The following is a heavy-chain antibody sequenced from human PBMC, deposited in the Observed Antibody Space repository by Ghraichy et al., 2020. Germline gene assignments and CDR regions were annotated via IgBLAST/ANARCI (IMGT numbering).Heavy chain of an antibody. CDR1: GFTFSTYT. Sequence: GGSLRLSCAASGFTFSTYTMAWVRQAPGKGLEWVAHISSSSSNIHYADSVKGRFTISRDNAKNSVHLQMNSLRYEDAAVYYCARKDFDTSGTYYVPFFDYWGQGTLVTVSS. V-gene: IGHV3-48*02. CDR2: ISSSSSNI. CDR3: ARKDFDTSGTYYVPFFDY. D-gene: IGHD3-10*01. J-gene: IGHJ4*02.